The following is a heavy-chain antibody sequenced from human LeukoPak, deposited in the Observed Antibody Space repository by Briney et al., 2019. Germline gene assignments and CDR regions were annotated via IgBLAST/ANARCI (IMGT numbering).Heavy chain of an antibody. J-gene: IGHJ4*02. CDR2: ICGGDGNT. CDR1: GFTFSNSA. D-gene: IGHD2-2*01. Sequence: GGSLRLSCAASGFTFSNSALHWVRQAAGKGLEWVSGICGGDGNTFYADSVKGWFTISRDNYKNTLYLEMNSLRVEDTAEYYCVKGRSASCYSGYDYWGQGTLVTVSS. V-gene: IGHV3-23*01. CDR3: VKGRSASCYSGYDY.